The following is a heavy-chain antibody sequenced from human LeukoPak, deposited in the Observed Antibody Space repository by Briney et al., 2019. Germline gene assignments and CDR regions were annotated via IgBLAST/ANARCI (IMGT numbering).Heavy chain of an antibody. CDR2: IYHSGST. V-gene: IGHV4-30-2*01. CDR3: ARDRALLRSPGFEGGTDDYYYYMDV. D-gene: IGHD3-3*01. J-gene: IGHJ6*03. Sequence: KPSETLSLTCAVSGGSISSGGYSWSWIRQPPGKGLEWIGYIYHSGSTYYNPSLKSRVTISVDRSKNQFSLKLSSVTAADTAVYYCARDRALLRSPGFEGGTDDYYYYMDVWGKGTTVTVSS. CDR1: GGSISSGGYS.